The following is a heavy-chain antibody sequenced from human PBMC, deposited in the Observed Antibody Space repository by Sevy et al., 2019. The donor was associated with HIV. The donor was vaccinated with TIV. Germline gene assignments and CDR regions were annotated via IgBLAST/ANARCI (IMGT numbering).Heavy chain of an antibody. Sequence: SETLSLTCAVHDGSLSGYYWNWIRQLPGKGLESIGEINESGITYYNPSLKSRVTISVDTSKKQFSLKLNSVTAADTAVYFCARSPPVVVVPGAPSWFDPWGQGALVTVSS. CDR2: INESGIT. V-gene: IGHV4-34*01. CDR1: DGSLSGYY. J-gene: IGHJ5*02. CDR3: ARSPPVVVVPGAPSWFDP. D-gene: IGHD2-2*01.